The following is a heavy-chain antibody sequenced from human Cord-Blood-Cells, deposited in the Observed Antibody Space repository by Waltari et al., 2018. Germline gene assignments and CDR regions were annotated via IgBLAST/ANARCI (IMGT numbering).Heavy chain of an antibody. CDR2: IHPVDSDT. D-gene: IGHD7-27*01. V-gene: IGHV5-51*03. J-gene: IGHJ2*01. CDR3: ARLGKYFDL. CDR1: GYSFTSYW. Sequence: EVQLVQSGAEVKKPGESLKISCKGSGYSFTSYWNGWVRQMPGKGLEWMGIIHPVDSDTRYTPSSQGQVTISADKSISTAYLQWSSLNASDTTMYYCARLGKYFDLWGRGTLVTVSS.